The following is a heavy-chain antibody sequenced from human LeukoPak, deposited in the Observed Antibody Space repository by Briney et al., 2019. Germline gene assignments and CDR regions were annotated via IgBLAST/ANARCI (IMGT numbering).Heavy chain of an antibody. J-gene: IGHJ4*02. CDR3: ARGYGGRDYFDY. CDR1: GYTFTGYY. CDR2: IIPILGIA. D-gene: IGHD4-23*01. V-gene: IGHV1-69*04. Sequence: ASVKVSCKASGYTFTGYYMHWVRQAPGQGLEWMGRIIPILGIANYAQKFQGRVTITADKSTSTAYMELSSLRSEDTAVYYCARGYGGRDYFDYWGQGTLVTVSS.